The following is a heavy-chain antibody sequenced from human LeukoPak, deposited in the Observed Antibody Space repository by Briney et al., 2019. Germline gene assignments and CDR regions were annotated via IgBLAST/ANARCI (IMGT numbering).Heavy chain of an antibody. J-gene: IGHJ4*02. Sequence: SETLSLSCAVYGGSFSRYYWSWIRQPPGKGLEWIGEINHSGSTNYNPSLKSRVTISVDTSKNQFSLKLSSVTAADTAVYYCARGPTRQFWSGYYRLDYWGQGTLVTVSS. CDR3: ARGPTRQFWSGYYRLDY. D-gene: IGHD3-3*01. CDR1: GGSFSRYY. CDR2: INHSGST. V-gene: IGHV4-34*01.